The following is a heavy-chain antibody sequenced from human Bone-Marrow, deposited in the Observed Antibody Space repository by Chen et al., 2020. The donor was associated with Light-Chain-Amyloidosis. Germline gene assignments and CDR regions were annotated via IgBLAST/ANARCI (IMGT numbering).Heavy chain of an antibody. CDR1: GGALTSTSYY. J-gene: IGHJ5*02. CDR3: ARDLPKSHVSIFGAPRANWLDP. V-gene: IGHV4-39*07. CDR2: VYYDGTT. D-gene: IGHD3-3*02. Sequence: QLHLQESGPGLVRPSETLSLTCAVSGGALTSTSYYAGWIRQPPAKGLEWIGSVYYDGTTFYNPSRERRVAISVDTSRNQVSLQLTSVTAADTAVYYCARDLPKSHVSIFGAPRANWLDPWGQGILVTVSS.